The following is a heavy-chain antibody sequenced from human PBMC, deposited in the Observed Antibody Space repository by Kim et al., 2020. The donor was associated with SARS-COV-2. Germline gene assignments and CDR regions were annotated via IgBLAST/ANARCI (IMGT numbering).Heavy chain of an antibody. Sequence: GGSLRLSCVASGFTFSGRWMHWVRHFPGKGLEWVSIINIDGTITRYADSVKGRFTISRANAKNTLYLQMNSLRAEDTAMYFCASDAGRLPDYWGLGTAVTVSS. CDR2: INIDGTIT. CDR1: GFTFSGRW. J-gene: IGHJ4*02. CDR3: ASDAGRLPDY. V-gene: IGHV3-74*01.